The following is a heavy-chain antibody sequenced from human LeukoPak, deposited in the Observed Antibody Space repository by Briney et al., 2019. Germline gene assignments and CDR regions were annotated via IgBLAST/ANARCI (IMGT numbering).Heavy chain of an antibody. Sequence: QPGRSLRLSCAASGFTFDDYAMHWVRQAPGKGLEWVSGISCNSGSIGYADSVKGRLTISRDNAKNSLYLQMNSLRAEDTALYYCATGRVGATPPFDYWGQGTLVTVSS. V-gene: IGHV3-9*01. CDR3: ATGRVGATPPFDY. CDR1: GFTFDDYA. CDR2: ISCNSGSI. J-gene: IGHJ4*02. D-gene: IGHD1-26*01.